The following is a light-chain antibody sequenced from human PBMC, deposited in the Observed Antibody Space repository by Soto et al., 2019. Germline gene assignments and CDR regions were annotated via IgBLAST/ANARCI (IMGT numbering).Light chain of an antibody. Sequence: DIQMTQSPSSLSASVGDRVTITCRTSQGIGNDLSWYQQKPGKAPKRLIYAASSFQSGVPSRFSGSGSGTEFTLTISSLQPEDYATYYCLQLNDYPYTFGQGTKLEIK. J-gene: IGKJ2*01. CDR1: QGIGND. CDR3: LQLNDYPYT. CDR2: AAS. V-gene: IGKV1-17*01.